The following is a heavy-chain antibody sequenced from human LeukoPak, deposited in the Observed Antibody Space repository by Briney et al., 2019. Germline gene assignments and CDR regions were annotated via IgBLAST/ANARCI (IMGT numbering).Heavy chain of an antibody. D-gene: IGHD3-22*01. J-gene: IGHJ4*02. Sequence: GGSLRLSCAASGFTVSTDYMSWVRQAPGKGLEWVSVIFRDDTTYYAESVKGRFTVSRDNSKNTLYLQMSSLRAEDTAVYYCARAAYDSGSYIVNHDYWGQGTLVTVSS. V-gene: IGHV3-53*01. CDR3: ARAAYDSGSYIVNHDY. CDR1: GFTVSTDY. CDR2: IFRDDTT.